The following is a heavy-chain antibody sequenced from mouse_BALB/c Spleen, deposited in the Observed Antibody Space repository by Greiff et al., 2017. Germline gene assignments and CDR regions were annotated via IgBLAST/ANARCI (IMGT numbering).Heavy chain of an antibody. CDR2: VNPYNGGT. CDR1: GYTFTDYY. J-gene: IGHJ4*01. Sequence: DVQLHESGPELVKPGASVKMSCKASGYTFTDYYMDWVKQSHGESLEWIGRVNPYNGGTSYNQKFKGKATLTVDKSSSTAYMELNSLTSEDSAVYYCAIYGAYYWDYWGQGTSVTVSS. D-gene: IGHD1-1*02. V-gene: IGHV1-19*01. CDR3: AIYGAYYWDY.